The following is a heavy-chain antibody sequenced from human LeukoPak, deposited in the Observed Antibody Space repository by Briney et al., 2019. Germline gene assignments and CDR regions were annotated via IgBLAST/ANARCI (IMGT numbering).Heavy chain of an antibody. CDR1: GGSFSGYY. V-gene: IGHV4-34*01. CDR3: ARVGRRVLFGLDP. D-gene: IGHD3-10*01. J-gene: IGHJ5*02. CDR2: INHSGST. Sequence: PSETLSLTCAVYGGSFSGYYWSWIRQPPGKGLEWIGEINHSGSTNYNPSLKSRVTISVDTSKNQFSLKLSSVTAADTAVYYCARVGRRVLFGLDPWGQGTLVTVSS.